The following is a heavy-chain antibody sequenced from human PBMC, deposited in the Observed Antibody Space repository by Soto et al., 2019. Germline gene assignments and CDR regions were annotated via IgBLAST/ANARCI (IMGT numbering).Heavy chain of an antibody. CDR2: IYYSGST. D-gene: IGHD3-9*01. J-gene: IGHJ6*02. CDR1: GGSISSGGYY. CDR3: ATVAYYDILTGRIGGGYYYYGMDV. Sequence: PSETLSLTCTVSGGSISSGGYYWSWIRQHPGKGLEWIGYIYYSGSTYYNPSLKSRVTISVDTSKNQFSLKLSSVTAADTAVYYCATVAYYDILTGRIGGGYYYYGMDVWGQGTTVTVSS. V-gene: IGHV4-31*03.